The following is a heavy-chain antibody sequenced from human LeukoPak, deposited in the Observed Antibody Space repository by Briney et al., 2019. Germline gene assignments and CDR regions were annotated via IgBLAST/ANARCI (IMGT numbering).Heavy chain of an antibody. D-gene: IGHD6-13*01. J-gene: IGHJ4*02. CDR1: GGSISSSSYY. V-gene: IGHV4-61*01. CDR2: IYYSGST. Sequence: SETLSLTCTVSGGSISSSSYYWSWIRQPPGKGLEWIGYIYYSGSTNYNPSLESRVTISVDTSKNQFSLKLSSVTAADTAVYYCARDSSSRVWGQGTLVTVSS. CDR3: ARDSSSRV.